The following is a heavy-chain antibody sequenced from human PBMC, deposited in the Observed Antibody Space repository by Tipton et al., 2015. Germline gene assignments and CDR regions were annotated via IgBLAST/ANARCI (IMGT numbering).Heavy chain of an antibody. CDR1: GGSISSDY. CDR2: IYASGST. D-gene: IGHD3-10*01. CDR3: ARQTGFN. V-gene: IGHV4-4*07. Sequence: TLSLTCTVSGGSISSDYWTWIRQPAGKGLEWIGRIYASGSTTYNPSLKSRVTMSLDTSKSQFSLNPTSVTAADTAVYYCARQTGFNWGQGTLVTVSS. J-gene: IGHJ4*02.